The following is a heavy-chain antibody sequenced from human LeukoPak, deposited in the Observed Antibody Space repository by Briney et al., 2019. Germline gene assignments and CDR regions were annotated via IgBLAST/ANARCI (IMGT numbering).Heavy chain of an antibody. CDR1: GYTFTSYY. J-gene: IGHJ4*02. D-gene: IGHD3-22*01. Sequence: ASVKVSCKASGYTFTSYYMHWVRQAPGQGLEWMGIINPSGGSTSYAQKFQGRVTMTRDTSTSTVYMELSSLRSEDTAVNYCARPFAPLYYYDSSGPETDYWGQGTLVTVSS. V-gene: IGHV1-46*01. CDR2: INPSGGST. CDR3: ARPFAPLYYYDSSGPETDY.